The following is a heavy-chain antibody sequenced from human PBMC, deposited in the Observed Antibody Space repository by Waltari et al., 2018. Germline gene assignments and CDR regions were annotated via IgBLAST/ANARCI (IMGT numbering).Heavy chain of an antibody. CDR1: GFTFSIHA. CDR3: ATDGSIPEAGEVIALEGYYFDY. V-gene: IGHV3-23*01. Sequence: DVQLLESGGGLVQPGGSLRLSCAASGFTFSIHAMSWVRQAPGKGLEWVSAISDSGTSTYYADSVKGRFTISRDISKNTLYLQMNSLRAEDTAVYFCATDGSIPEAGEVIALEGYYFDYWGQGTLVTVSS. CDR2: ISDSGTST. D-gene: IGHD2-21*01. J-gene: IGHJ4*02.